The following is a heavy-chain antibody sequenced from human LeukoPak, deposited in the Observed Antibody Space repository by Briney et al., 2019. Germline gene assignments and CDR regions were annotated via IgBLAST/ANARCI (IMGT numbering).Heavy chain of an antibody. D-gene: IGHD3-10*01. Sequence: ASVKVSCKTSGYNFNDHHVHWVQQAPEQGLEWMGRIYPKSGDTDYPQKFQIRATMTRDTSITTAYMELTSLRSDDTAVYYCVSHYGPGPVWGQGTLVTVS. CDR2: IYPKSGDT. CDR3: VSHYGPGPV. J-gene: IGHJ4*02. CDR1: GYNFNDHH. V-gene: IGHV1-2*06.